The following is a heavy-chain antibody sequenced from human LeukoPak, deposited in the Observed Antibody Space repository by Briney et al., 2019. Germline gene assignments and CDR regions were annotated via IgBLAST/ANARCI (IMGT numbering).Heavy chain of an antibody. CDR3: AKRVGDY. V-gene: IGHV3-11*01. D-gene: IGHD3-10*01. CDR1: GGSISSSSYY. Sequence: MPSETLSLTCTVSGGSISSSSYYWGWIRQAPGKGLEWVSYISSSGSTIYYADSVKGRFTISRDNAKNSLYLQMNSLRAEDTAVYYCAKRVGDYWGQGTLVTVSS. CDR2: ISSSGSTI. J-gene: IGHJ4*02.